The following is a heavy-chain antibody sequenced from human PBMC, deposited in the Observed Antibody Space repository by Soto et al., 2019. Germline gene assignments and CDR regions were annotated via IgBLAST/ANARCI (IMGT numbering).Heavy chain of an antibody. CDR1: GGSFSGYY. CDR2: INHSRST. CDR3: ARGGFPRNGIVVVTATERNDAFDI. D-gene: IGHD2-21*02. Sequence: QVQLQQWGAGLLKPSETLSLTCAVYGGSFSGYYWSWIRQPPGKGLEWIEEINHSRSTNYNPSLKSPVTISVDPAKIYFSLKLSSVTAAETAVYYCARGGFPRNGIVVVTATERNDAFDIWGQGTMVTVSS. J-gene: IGHJ3*02. V-gene: IGHV4-34*01.